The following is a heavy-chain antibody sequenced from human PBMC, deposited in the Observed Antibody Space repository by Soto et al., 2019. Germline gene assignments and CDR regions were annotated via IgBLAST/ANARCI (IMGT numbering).Heavy chain of an antibody. D-gene: IGHD3-16*02. Sequence: QVQLVQSGAEVKKPGASVKVSCKASGYTFTSYDINWVRQATGQGLEWMGWMNPNSGNTGYAQKFQGRVTMTRNTSISKAYMELSSLRSEDTAVYYCARAHHYDYVWGSYRSRSYYYYGMDVWGQGTTVTVSS. V-gene: IGHV1-8*01. CDR2: MNPNSGNT. CDR1: GYTFTSYD. J-gene: IGHJ6*02. CDR3: ARAHHYDYVWGSYRSRSYYYYGMDV.